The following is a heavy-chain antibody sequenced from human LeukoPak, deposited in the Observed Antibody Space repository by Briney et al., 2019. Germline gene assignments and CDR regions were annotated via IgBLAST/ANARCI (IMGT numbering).Heavy chain of an antibody. Sequence: SEALSLTCTVSGGSISSSSYYWGWIRQPPGKGLEWIGSIYYSGSTYYNPSLKSRVTISVDTSKNQFSLKLSSVTAADTAVYYCARQVTFGYAYAYYFDYWGQGSLVTVSS. V-gene: IGHV4-39*01. CDR1: GGSISSSSYY. J-gene: IGHJ4*02. D-gene: IGHD5-18*01. CDR3: ARQVTFGYAYAYYFDY. CDR2: IYYSGST.